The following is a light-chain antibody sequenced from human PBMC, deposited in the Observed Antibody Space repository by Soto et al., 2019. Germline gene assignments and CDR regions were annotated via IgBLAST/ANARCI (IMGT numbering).Light chain of an antibody. CDR2: GAS. CDR1: QSVSSSY. Sequence: EIVLTQSPGTLSLSPGERATLSCRASQSVSSSYLAWYQQPPGQAPRLLIYGASTRATGVTDTFSGSGSGTDFNLSISRLEPEAVAVYYYQQYGNSPPYTFGQGTKLEIK. J-gene: IGKJ2*01. CDR3: QQYGNSPPYT. V-gene: IGKV3-20*01.